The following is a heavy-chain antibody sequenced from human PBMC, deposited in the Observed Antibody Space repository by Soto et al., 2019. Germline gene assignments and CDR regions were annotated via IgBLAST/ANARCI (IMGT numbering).Heavy chain of an antibody. D-gene: IGHD2-2*01. CDR3: ARTAIVVVPAAVVGWFDP. CDR1: GGSISSGGYY. CDR2: IYYSGST. Sequence: QVQLQESGPGLVKPSQTLSLTCTVSGGSISSGGYYWSWIRQHPGKGLEWIGYIYYSGSTYYNPSLTSRVTISVDTSKNQFSLKLSSVTAADTAVYYCARTAIVVVPAAVVGWFDPWGQGTLVTVSS. V-gene: IGHV4-31*03. J-gene: IGHJ5*02.